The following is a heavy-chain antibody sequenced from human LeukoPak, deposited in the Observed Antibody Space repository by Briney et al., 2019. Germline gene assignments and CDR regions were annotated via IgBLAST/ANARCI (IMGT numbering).Heavy chain of an antibody. CDR1: GFTFRSYG. D-gene: IGHD2-2*01. Sequence: PGRSLRLSCAASGFTFRSYGMHWVRQAPGKGLVWVAVISYDGSNKYYADSVKGRFTISRDNSKNTLYLQMNSLRAEDTAVYYCAKDFGCSSTSCYPYFDYWGQGTLVTVSS. CDR3: AKDFGCSSTSCYPYFDY. CDR2: ISYDGSNK. J-gene: IGHJ4*02. V-gene: IGHV3-30*18.